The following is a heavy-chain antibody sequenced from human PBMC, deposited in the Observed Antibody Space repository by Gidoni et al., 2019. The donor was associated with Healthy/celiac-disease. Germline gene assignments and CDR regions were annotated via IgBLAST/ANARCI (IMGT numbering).Heavy chain of an antibody. CDR3: TRAYSSSWYYFDY. CDR1: GFTFGDYA. V-gene: IGHV3-49*03. D-gene: IGHD6-13*01. CDR2: IRSKAYGGTT. Sequence: EVQLVESGGGLVQPGRSLRLSCTASGFTFGDYAMCWFRQAPGKGLEWVGFIRSKAYGGTTEYAASVKGRFTISRDDSKSIAYLQMNSLKTEDTAVYYCTRAYSSSWYYFDYWGQGTLVTVSS. J-gene: IGHJ4*02.